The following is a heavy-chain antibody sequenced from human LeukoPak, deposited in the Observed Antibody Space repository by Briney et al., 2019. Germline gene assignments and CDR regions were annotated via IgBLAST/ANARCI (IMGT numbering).Heavy chain of an antibody. CDR2: INHSGST. CDR1: GDSISSGGYY. D-gene: IGHD4-17*01. Sequence: SETLSLTCTVSGDSISSGGYYWSWIRQPPGKGLEWIGEINHSGSTNYNPSLKSRVTISVDTSKNQFSLKLSSVTAADTAAYYCARHGTVTPRGAFDIWGQGTMVTVSS. CDR3: ARHGTVTPRGAFDI. J-gene: IGHJ3*02. V-gene: IGHV4-39*01.